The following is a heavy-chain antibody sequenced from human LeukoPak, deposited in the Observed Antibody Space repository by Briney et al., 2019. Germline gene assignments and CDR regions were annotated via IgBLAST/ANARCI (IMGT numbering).Heavy chain of an antibody. CDR2: IYPGDSDT. J-gene: IGHJ4*02. Sequence: GESLKISCKGSGYSFTSYWIGWVRQMPGKGLEWMGIIYPGDSDTRYSPSFQGQVTISADKSISTAYLQWSSLKASDTAVYYCARQSGHYDYVWGSPWYFDYWGQGTLVTVSS. D-gene: IGHD3-16*01. V-gene: IGHV5-51*01. CDR1: GYSFTSYW. CDR3: ARQSGHYDYVWGSPWYFDY.